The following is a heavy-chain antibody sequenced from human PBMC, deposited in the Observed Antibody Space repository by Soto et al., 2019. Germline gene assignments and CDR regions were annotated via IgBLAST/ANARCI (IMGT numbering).Heavy chain of an antibody. J-gene: IGHJ5*01. CDR2: MYYSGNT. CDR1: GGSISSRSYY. D-gene: IGHD3-16*01. V-gene: IGHV4-39*01. CDR3: ARLAGGSRGWFDS. Sequence: SSETLSLTCTVSGGSISSRSYYWGWIRQPPGKGLEWIGNMYYSGNTYYNPSLRSRVTMSVHTSKNQFSLKLSSVTAADPAVYYCARLAGGSRGWFDSWGQGTLVTVS.